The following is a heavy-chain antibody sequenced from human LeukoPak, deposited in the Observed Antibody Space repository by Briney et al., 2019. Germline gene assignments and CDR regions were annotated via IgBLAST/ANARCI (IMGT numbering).Heavy chain of an antibody. J-gene: IGHJ4*02. Sequence: GGSLRLSCAASGFTFHDYAMHWVRQAPGKGLEWVSGISWNSGIIGYADSVKGRFTTSRDNAKNSLYLQMNSLRAEDTAVYYCARGAIPFDYWGQGTLVTVSS. CDR2: ISWNSGII. CDR1: GFTFHDYA. CDR3: ARGAIPFDY. D-gene: IGHD2-21*01. V-gene: IGHV3-9*01.